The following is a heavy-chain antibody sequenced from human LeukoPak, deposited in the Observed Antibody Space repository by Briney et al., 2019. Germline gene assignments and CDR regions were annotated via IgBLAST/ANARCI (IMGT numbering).Heavy chain of an antibody. D-gene: IGHD6-6*01. Sequence: GGSLRLSCAGSGFAFGTYAMGWVRQAPGKGLEWVSVVSGTGGRTYYADSVKGRFTISRDNSKNTLYLQMNSLRAEDTALYYCVKASSSSPQYNWFDAWGQGTLVTVSS. CDR1: GFAFGTYA. V-gene: IGHV3-23*01. CDR2: VSGTGGRT. J-gene: IGHJ5*02. CDR3: VKASSSSPQYNWFDA.